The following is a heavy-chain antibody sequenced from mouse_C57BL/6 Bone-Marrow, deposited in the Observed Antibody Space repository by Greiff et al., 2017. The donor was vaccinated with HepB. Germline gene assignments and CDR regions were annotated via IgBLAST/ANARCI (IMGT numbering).Heavy chain of an antibody. CDR1: GFSLTSYG. Sequence: VKLMESGPGLVQPSQSLSITCTVSGFSLTSYGVHWVRQSPGKGLEWLGVIWSGGSTDYNAAFISRLSISKDNSKSQGFFKMNSLQADDTAIYYCASYYYGSSYWYFDVWGTGTTVTVSS. J-gene: IGHJ1*03. CDR3: ASYYYGSSYWYFDV. V-gene: IGHV2-2*01. D-gene: IGHD1-1*01. CDR2: IWSGGST.